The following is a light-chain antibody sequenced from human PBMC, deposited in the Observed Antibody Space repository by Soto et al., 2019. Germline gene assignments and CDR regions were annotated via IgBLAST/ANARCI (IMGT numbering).Light chain of an antibody. V-gene: IGKV1-39*01. Sequence: DIQMTQSPSSLSASVGDRVTITCRASQSIYNYLNWYQQKPGKAPKLLIYAASSLQSGVPSRFSRSGSGTDFTLTISSLQPEDFATYYCQQSYSTPVTFGQGTKLEIK. J-gene: IGKJ2*01. CDR3: QQSYSTPVT. CDR1: QSIYNY. CDR2: AAS.